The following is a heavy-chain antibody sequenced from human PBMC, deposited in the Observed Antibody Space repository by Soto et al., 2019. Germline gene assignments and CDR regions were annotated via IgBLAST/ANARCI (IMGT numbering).Heavy chain of an antibody. D-gene: IGHD5-18*01. CDR1: AYTFTHYS. J-gene: IGHJ3*02. Sequence: QVQLVQSGAEVKKPGASVKVSCKASAYTFTHYSMHWVRQAPGQRLEWMGSINAGNGNTKYSQKFQGRVTMTSDTSASTAYRELSSLRSEDTAVYYCARRGAREDTDMGNDAFDIWGPGTMGNVS. CDR3: ARRGAREDTDMGNDAFDI. CDR2: INAGNGNT. V-gene: IGHV1-3*01.